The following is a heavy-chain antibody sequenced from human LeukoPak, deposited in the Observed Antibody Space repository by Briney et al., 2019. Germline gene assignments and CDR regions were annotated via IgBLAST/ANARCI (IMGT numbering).Heavy chain of an antibody. CDR3: ASSGWKTGYFDY. CDR1: GDSISNSNW. D-gene: IGHD6-19*01. Sequence: PSETLSLTCAVSGDSISNSNWWSWVRQPPGKGLEWIGEIYHSGSTNYNPSLKSRVTISVDKSKNQFSVKLSSVTAADTAVYYCASSGWKTGYFDYWGQGALVIVSS. CDR2: IYHSGST. J-gene: IGHJ4*02. V-gene: IGHV4-4*02.